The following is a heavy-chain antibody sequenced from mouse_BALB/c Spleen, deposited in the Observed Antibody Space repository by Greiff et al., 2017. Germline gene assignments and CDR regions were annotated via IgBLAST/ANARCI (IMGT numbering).Heavy chain of an antibody. CDR2: INPSNGRT. CDR1: GYTFTSYW. Sequence: QVQLQQPGAELVKPGASVKLSCKASGYTFTSYWMHWVKQRPGQVLEWIGEINPSNGRTNYNEKFKSKATLTVDKSSSTAYMQLSSLTSEDSAVYYCARLRDYAMDYWGQGTSVTVSS. CDR3: ARLRDYAMDY. V-gene: IGHV1S81*02. J-gene: IGHJ4*01.